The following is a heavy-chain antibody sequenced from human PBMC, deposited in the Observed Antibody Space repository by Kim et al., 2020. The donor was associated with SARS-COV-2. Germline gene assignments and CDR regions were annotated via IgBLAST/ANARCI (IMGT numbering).Heavy chain of an antibody. Sequence: GGSLRLSCAASGFTFSSYAMSWVRQAPGKGLEWVSAISGSGGSTYYADSVKGRFTISRDNSKNTLYLQMNSLRAEDTAVYYCAKFFRYFDWFAAPDAFDIWGQGTMVTVSS. CDR1: GFTFSSYA. CDR3: AKFFRYFDWFAAPDAFDI. V-gene: IGHV3-23*01. J-gene: IGHJ3*02. CDR2: ISGSGGST. D-gene: IGHD3-9*01.